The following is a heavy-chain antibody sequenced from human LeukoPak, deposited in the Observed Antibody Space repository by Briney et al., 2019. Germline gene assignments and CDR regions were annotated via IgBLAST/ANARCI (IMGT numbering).Heavy chain of an antibody. Sequence: SETLSLTCTVSGGSISSYYWSWIRQLAGKGLEWIGRIYTSGSTNYNPSLKSRVTMSVDTSKNQFSLKLSSVTAADTAVYYCARDFSSIVVVPAGAFDIWGQGTMVTVSS. V-gene: IGHV4-4*07. D-gene: IGHD2-2*01. CDR2: IYTSGST. J-gene: IGHJ3*02. CDR3: ARDFSSIVVVPAGAFDI. CDR1: GGSISSYY.